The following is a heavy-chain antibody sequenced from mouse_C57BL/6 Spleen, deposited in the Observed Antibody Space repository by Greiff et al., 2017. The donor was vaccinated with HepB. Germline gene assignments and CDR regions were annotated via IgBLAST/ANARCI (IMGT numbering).Heavy chain of an antibody. CDR3: ATEVSTGTGFAY. J-gene: IGHJ3*01. CDR2: IYPGSGST. D-gene: IGHD4-1*02. Sequence: QVQLQQPGAELVKPGASVKMSCKASGYTFTSYWITWVKQRPGQGLEWIGDIYPGSGSTNYNEKFKSKATLTVDTSSSTAYMQLSSLTSEDSAVYYCATEVSTGTGFAYWGQGTLVTVSA. V-gene: IGHV1-55*01. CDR1: GYTFTSYW.